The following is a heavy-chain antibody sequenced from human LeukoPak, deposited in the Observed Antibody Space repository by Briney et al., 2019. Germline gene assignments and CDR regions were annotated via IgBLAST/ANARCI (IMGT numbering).Heavy chain of an antibody. CDR3: ASGPSGSSGYSIDY. D-gene: IGHD3-22*01. CDR1: GGSISSYY. V-gene: IGHV4-4*07. Sequence: SETLSLTCTVSGGSISSYYWSWIRQPAEKGLEWIGRIYATGGTNYNPSLKSRVTISVDKSKNQFSLKLNFVTAADTAVYYSASGPSGSSGYSIDYWGQGTLVTVSS. CDR2: IYATGGT. J-gene: IGHJ4*02.